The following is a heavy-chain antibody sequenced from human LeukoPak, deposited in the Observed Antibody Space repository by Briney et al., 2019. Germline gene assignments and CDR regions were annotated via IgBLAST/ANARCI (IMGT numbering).Heavy chain of an antibody. J-gene: IGHJ4*02. CDR3: AKGYYDYVWGSYYFDY. CDR1: GFTFSSYA. CDR2: ISGSGGST. V-gene: IGHV3-23*01. Sequence: GGSLRLSCAASGFTFSSYAMSWVRQAPGKGLEWVSAISGSGGSTYYADSVKGRFTLSRDNSRDMLYLKMNSMRAEDTAVYYCAKGYYDYVWGSYYFDYWGQGTPFTVSS. D-gene: IGHD3-16*01.